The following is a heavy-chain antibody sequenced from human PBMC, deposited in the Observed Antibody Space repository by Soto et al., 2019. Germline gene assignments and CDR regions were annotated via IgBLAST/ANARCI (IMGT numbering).Heavy chain of an antibody. D-gene: IGHD3-22*01. J-gene: IGHJ4*02. Sequence: LSLTCTVSAGSISSGGYYWSWIRQHPGKGLGWIGYIYYSGSTYYNPSLKSRVTISVDTSKNQFSLKLRSVTAADTAVYHCARDYDSSGSSGRYFDYWGQGTLVTVSS. V-gene: IGHV4-31*03. CDR2: IYYSGST. CDR3: ARDYDSSGSSGRYFDY. CDR1: AGSISSGGYY.